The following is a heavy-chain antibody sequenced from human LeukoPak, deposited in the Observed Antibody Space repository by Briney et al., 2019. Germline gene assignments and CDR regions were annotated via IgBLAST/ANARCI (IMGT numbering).Heavy chain of an antibody. V-gene: IGHV4-59*12. D-gene: IGHD4-17*01. CDR2: IYYSGST. J-gene: IGHJ4*02. Sequence: SETLSLTCAVYGGSFSGYYWSWIRQPAGKGLEWIGYIYYSGSTNYNPSLKSRVTISVDTSKNQFSLKLSSVTAADTAVYYCARPYGDYNYWGQGTLVTVSS. CDR3: ARPYGDYNY. CDR1: GGSFSGYY.